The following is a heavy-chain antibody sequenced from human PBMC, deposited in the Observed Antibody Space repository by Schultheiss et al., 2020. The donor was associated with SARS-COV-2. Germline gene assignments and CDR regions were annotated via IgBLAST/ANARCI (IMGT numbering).Heavy chain of an antibody. D-gene: IGHD1-1*01. Sequence: GGSLRLSCAASGFTFSSYSMNWVRQAPGKGLEWVSSISSSSSYIYYADSVKGRFTISRDNAKNSLYLQMNSLRAEDTAVYYCVKDGTRNNWNIYRRSNWFDPWGQGTLVTVSS. J-gene: IGHJ5*02. V-gene: IGHV3-21*01. CDR1: GFTFSSYS. CDR2: ISSSSSYI. CDR3: VKDGTRNNWNIYRRSNWFDP.